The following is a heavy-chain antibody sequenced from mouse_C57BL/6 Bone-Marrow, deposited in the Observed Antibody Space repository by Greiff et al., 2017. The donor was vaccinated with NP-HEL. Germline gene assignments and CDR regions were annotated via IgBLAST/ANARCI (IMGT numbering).Heavy chain of an antibody. Sequence: QVQLKESGPGLVQPSQSLSITCTVSGFSLTSYGVHWVRQSPGQGLEWLGVIWSGGSTDYNAAFISSLSISKDNSKSKAFFKMNSLQADDTAIYYCARGAVTTGDYFDYWGQGTTLTVSS. CDR2: IWSGGST. D-gene: IGHD2-2*01. CDR1: GFSLTSYG. J-gene: IGHJ2*01. V-gene: IGHV2-2*01. CDR3: ARGAVTTGDYFDY.